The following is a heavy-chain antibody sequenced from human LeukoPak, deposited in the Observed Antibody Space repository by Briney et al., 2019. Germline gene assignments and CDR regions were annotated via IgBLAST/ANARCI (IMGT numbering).Heavy chain of an antibody. CDR2: MNPNSGNT. CDR3: ASTRAWEFGASYYYMDV. D-gene: IGHD3-10*01. CDR1: GYTFTTYD. V-gene: IGHV1-8*01. J-gene: IGHJ6*03. Sequence: ASVKVSCKASGYTFTTYDINWVRQATGQGLEWMGWMNPNSGNTGYAQKFQGRVTMTRNTSISTAYMELSSLRSEDTAVYYCASTRAWEFGASYYYMDVWGKGTTVTVSS.